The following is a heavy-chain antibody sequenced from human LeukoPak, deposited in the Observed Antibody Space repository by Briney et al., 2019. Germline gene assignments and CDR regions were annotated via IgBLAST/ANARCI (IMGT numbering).Heavy chain of an antibody. CDR1: GYTFTSYG. Sequence: AAVKVSCKASGYTFTSYGISWVRQAPGQGLGWMGWISAYNGNTNYAQKLQGRVTMTTDTSTSTAYMELRSLRSDDTAVYYCGRFFGVNNYQYNGVDVWGQGTTVTVSS. V-gene: IGHV1-18*01. D-gene: IGHD3-3*01. CDR3: GRFFGVNNYQYNGVDV. CDR2: ISAYNGNT. J-gene: IGHJ6*02.